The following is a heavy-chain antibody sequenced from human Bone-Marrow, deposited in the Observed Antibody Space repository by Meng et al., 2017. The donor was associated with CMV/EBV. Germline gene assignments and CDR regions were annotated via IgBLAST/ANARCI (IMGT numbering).Heavy chain of an antibody. CDR1: GGSVSSGSYY. Sequence: SETLSLTCTVSGGSVSSGSYYWSWIRQPPGKGLEWIGYIYYSGSTNYNPSLKSRVTISVDTSKNQFSLKLSSVTAAYTAVYYCARDNFDTSYYGMVVWGQGTTVTVSS. J-gene: IGHJ6*02. CDR3: ARDNFDTSYYGMVV. CDR2: IYYSGST. V-gene: IGHV4-61*01. D-gene: IGHD3-9*01.